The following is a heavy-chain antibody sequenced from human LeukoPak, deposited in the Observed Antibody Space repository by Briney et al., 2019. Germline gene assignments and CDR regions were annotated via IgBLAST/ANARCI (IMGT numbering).Heavy chain of an antibody. CDR2: ISSSGSTI. CDR1: GFTFSSYE. V-gene: IGHV3-48*03. D-gene: IGHD3-22*01. J-gene: IGHJ6*04. Sequence: GGSLRLSCVASGFTFSSYEMNWVRQAPGKGLEWVSYISSSGSTIYYADSVKGRFTISRDNAKNSLYLQMNSLRAEDTAVYYCARAPIPDYYEARGGYYGMDVWGKGPTVTVSS. CDR3: ARAPIPDYYEARGGYYGMDV.